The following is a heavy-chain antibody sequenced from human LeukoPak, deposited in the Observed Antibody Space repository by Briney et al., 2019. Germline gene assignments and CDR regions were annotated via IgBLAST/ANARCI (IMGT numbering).Heavy chain of an antibody. CDR1: GYTFTSYG. CDR3: ARTYYGILTGPDFDAFDI. CDR2: ISAYNGNT. J-gene: IGHJ3*02. Sequence: ASVTVSCKASGYTFTSYGISWVRQPPAQGLEGMGWISAYNGNTNYAQKLQGRVTMTTDTSTSTAYMELRSLRSDDTAVYYCARTYYGILTGPDFDAFDIWGQGTMVTVSS. V-gene: IGHV1-18*04. D-gene: IGHD3-9*01.